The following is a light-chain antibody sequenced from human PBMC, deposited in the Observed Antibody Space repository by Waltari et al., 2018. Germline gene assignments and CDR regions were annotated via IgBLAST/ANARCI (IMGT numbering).Light chain of an antibody. J-gene: IGKJ5*01. Sequence: EIVLTQSPGTLYLSPGDRATLSCRASQSVTSNYLVWYQQKPGQAPRLLIYGASSRATGIPDRFSGSGSGTDFTLTISRLEPEDFAVYYCQQYGSSSTFGQGTRLEIK. CDR1: QSVTSNY. V-gene: IGKV3-20*01. CDR3: QQYGSSST. CDR2: GAS.